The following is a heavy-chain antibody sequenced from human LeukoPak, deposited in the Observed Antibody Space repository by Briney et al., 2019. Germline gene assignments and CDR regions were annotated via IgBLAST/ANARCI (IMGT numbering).Heavy chain of an antibody. Sequence: GGSLRLSCAVSANYMNWVRQAPGKGLEWVSYISSSSSTIYYADSVKGRFTISRDNAKNSLYLQMNSLRDEDTAVYYCARASLVVPAAMPGWFDPWGQGTLVTVSS. CDR2: ISSSSSTI. V-gene: IGHV3-48*02. D-gene: IGHD2-2*01. J-gene: IGHJ5*02. CDR1: SANY. CDR3: ARASLVVPAAMPGWFDP.